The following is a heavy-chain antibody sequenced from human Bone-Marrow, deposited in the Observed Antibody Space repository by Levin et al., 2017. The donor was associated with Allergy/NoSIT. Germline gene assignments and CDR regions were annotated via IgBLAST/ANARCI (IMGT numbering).Heavy chain of an antibody. J-gene: IGHJ2*01. D-gene: IGHD2-2*02. V-gene: IGHV4-38-2*01. CDR2: ISHSGGT. CDR1: GYSISSSYY. CDR3: ARIDPCSSIGCYTDWFFDL. Sequence: SETLSLTCAVSGYSISSSYYWGWIRQPPGKGLEWVGTISHSGGTYYNPSLESRVTISLDTSKNHFSLKLSSVTAADTAVYYSARIDPCSSIGCYTDWFFDLWGRGTLVTVSS.